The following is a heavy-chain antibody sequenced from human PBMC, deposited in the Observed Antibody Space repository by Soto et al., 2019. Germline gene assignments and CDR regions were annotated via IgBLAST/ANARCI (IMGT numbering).Heavy chain of an antibody. J-gene: IGHJ5*02. CDR1: GGSLTSSSYY. V-gene: IGHV4-39*01. CDR2: IYYSGST. Sequence: SETLSLTCTVSGGSLTSSSYYWGWIRQPPGKGLEWIGSIYYSGSTYYNPSLNSRVTISVDTSKNQFSLNLNSVTAADTAVYYCGRPGSPPPHNWFDPWGQGTLVTVSS. D-gene: IGHD2-15*01. CDR3: GRPGSPPPHNWFDP.